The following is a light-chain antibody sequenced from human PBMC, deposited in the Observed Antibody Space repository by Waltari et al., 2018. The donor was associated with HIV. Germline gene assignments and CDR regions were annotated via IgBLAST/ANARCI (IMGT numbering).Light chain of an antibody. CDR2: WAS. CDR1: QSVLYSSNNKNY. CDR3: QQYYSTPDT. V-gene: IGKV4-1*01. J-gene: IGKJ2*01. Sequence: DIVKTQSPDSLVVSLGERDTINGKSSQSVLYSSNNKNYLAWYQQKPGQPPKLLIYWASTRESGVPDRFSGSGSGTDFTLTISSLQAEDVAVYYCQQYYSTPDTFGQGTKLEIK.